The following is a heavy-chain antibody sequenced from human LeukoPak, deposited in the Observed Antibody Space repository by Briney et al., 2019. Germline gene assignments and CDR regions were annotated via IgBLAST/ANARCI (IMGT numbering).Heavy chain of an antibody. CDR2: IYYSGST. J-gene: IGHJ4*02. V-gene: IGHV4-59*01. D-gene: IGHD3-3*01. CDR1: GGSISSYY. CDR3: ARGYDGVFDY. Sequence: SETLSLTCTVSGGSISSYYWSWIRQPPGKGLEWIGYIYYSGSTNYNPSLKSRVTISVDTSKNQFSLKLSSVTAADTAVNYCARGYDGVFDYWGQGTLVTVSS.